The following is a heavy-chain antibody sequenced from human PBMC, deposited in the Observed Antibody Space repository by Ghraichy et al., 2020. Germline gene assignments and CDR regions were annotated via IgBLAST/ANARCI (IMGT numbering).Heavy chain of an antibody. CDR3: ARERGARVAAVGISYYYYGMDV. J-gene: IGHJ6*02. CDR2: ISAYNGNT. Sequence: ASVKVSCKASGYTFTSYGISWVRQAPGQGLEWMGWISAYNGNTNYAQKFQGRVTMTTDTSTTTADMELRSLRSDDTAVYYCARERGARVAAVGISYYYYGMDVWGQGTTVTVSS. CDR1: GYTFTSYG. V-gene: IGHV1-18*01. D-gene: IGHD6-13*01.